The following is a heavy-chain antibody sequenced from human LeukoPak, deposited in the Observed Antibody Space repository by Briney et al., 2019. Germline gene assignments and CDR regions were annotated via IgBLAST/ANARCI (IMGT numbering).Heavy chain of an antibody. J-gene: IGHJ4*02. V-gene: IGHV4-30-4*01. Sequence: SETPSHTCTVSAGSIGSGDDYWNWIRQPPGKGLEWIGYIYYSGTTYYNTSLKSRVTISVDTSKNQFSLKLSSVTAADTAVYYCARGLTGIDYWGQGTLVTVSS. CDR3: ARGLTGIDY. CDR2: IYYSGTT. CDR1: AGSIGSGDDY. D-gene: IGHD3-9*01.